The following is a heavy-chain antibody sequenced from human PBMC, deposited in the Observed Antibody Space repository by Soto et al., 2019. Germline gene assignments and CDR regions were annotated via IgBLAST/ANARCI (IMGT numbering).Heavy chain of an antibody. Sequence: ESGGGVVQPGRSLRLSCAASGFTFSSYGMHWVRQAPGKGLEWVAVISYDGSNKYYADSVKGRFTISRDNSKNTLYLQMNSLRAEDTAVYYCAKDFSYYDSSGYPLPDYWGQGTLVTVSS. J-gene: IGHJ4*02. CDR3: AKDFSYYDSSGYPLPDY. CDR1: GFTFSSYG. D-gene: IGHD3-22*01. V-gene: IGHV3-30*18. CDR2: ISYDGSNK.